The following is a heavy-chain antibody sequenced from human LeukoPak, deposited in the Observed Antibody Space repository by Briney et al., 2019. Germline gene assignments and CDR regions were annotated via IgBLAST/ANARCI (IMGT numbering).Heavy chain of an antibody. Sequence: ASVKVSCKASGGTFSSYTISWVRQAPGQGLEWMGRIIPILGIANYAQKFQGRVTITADKSTCTAYMELSSLRSEGTAVYYCARDGGGDYGGNRGHWGQGTLVTVSS. D-gene: IGHD4-23*01. CDR1: GGTFSSYT. CDR2: IIPILGIA. V-gene: IGHV1-69*04. J-gene: IGHJ4*02. CDR3: ARDGGGDYGGNRGH.